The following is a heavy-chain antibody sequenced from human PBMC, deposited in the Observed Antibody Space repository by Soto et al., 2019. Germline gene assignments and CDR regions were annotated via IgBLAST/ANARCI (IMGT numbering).Heavy chain of an antibody. CDR1: GFTFSDTL. V-gene: IGHV1-3*04. D-gene: IGHD1-26*01. Sequence: QVQLVQSGAELKKPGASVNISCQASGFTFSDTLINWVRQGPGQRLEWMGWINTANGNTRYSESFQGRVTISSLSSASTAYVALSDLTAADAAVYSCARDIVRVGPRAYDAFDVWGQGTMITVSS. J-gene: IGHJ3*01. CDR3: ARDIVRVGPRAYDAFDV. CDR2: INTANGNT.